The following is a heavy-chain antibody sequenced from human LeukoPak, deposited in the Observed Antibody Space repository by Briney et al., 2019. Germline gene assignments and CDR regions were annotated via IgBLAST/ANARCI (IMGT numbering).Heavy chain of an antibody. CDR2: IYYSGST. J-gene: IGHJ4*02. CDR1: GGSISSYS. CDR3: ATHPPKLCTGGSCSDY. D-gene: IGHD2-15*01. Sequence: SETLSLTCTVSGGSISSYSWSWIRQPPGKGLEWIGYIYYSGSTDYNPSLKSRVTISIDTPKNQFSLKLSSVTAADTAVYYCATHPPKLCTGGSCSDYWGQGTLVTVSS. V-gene: IGHV4-59*01.